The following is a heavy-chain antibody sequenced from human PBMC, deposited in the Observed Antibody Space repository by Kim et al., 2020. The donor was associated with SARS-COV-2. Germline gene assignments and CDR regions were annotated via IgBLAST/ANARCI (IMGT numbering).Heavy chain of an antibody. Sequence: GGSLRLSCAASGFIFRNYGMPWVRQAPGKGLEWVAVIWYDGSIKYYADSVKGRFTISRDNSKNTLYLQMNSLRAEDTAVYYCAKAPVDGDYYYWGQVTLVTVSS. CDR3: AKAPVDGDYYY. D-gene: IGHD4-17*01. J-gene: IGHJ4*02. CDR2: IWYDGSIK. CDR1: GFIFRNYG. V-gene: IGHV3-33*06.